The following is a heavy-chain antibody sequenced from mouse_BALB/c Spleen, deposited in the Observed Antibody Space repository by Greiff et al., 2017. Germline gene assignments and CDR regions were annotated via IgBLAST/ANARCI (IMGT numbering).Heavy chain of an antibody. CDR1: GYTFTSYW. Sequence: QVQLQQPGAELVRPGASVKLSCKASGYTFTSYWINWVKQRPGQGLEWIGNIYPSDSYTNYNQKFKDKATLTVDKSSSTAYMQLSSPTSEDSAVYYCTRSVSRGSRLYDYDDVAWFAYWGQGTLVTVSA. V-gene: IGHV1-69*02. CDR2: IYPSDSYT. J-gene: IGHJ3*01. CDR3: TRSVSRGSRLYDYDDVAWFAY. D-gene: IGHD2-4*01.